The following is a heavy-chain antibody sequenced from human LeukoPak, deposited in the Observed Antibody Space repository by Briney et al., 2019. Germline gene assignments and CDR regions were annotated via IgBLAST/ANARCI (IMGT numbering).Heavy chain of an antibody. J-gene: IGHJ4*02. CDR2: INWNGGST. CDR3: AREGGYSSSWYPLGY. D-gene: IGHD6-13*01. V-gene: IGHV3-20*04. CDR1: GFTFDDYG. Sequence: GGSLRLSCAASGFTFDDYGMSWVRQAPGKGLEWVSGINWNGGSTGYADSVKGRFTISRDNAKNSLYLQMNSLRAEDTALYYCAREGGYSSSWYPLGYWGQGTLVTVSS.